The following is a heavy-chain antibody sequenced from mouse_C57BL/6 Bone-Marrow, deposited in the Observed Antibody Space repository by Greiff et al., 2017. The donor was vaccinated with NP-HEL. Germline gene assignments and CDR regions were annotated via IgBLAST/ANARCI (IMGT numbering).Heavy chain of an antibody. Sequence: VKLMESGPELVKPGASVKLSCKASGYTFTSYDINWVKQRPGQGLEWIGWIYPRDGSTKYNEKFKGKATLTVDTSSSTAYMELHSLTSEDSAVYFCAIDYDYDGFAYWGQGTLVTVSA. J-gene: IGHJ3*01. V-gene: IGHV1-85*01. CDR1: GYTFTSYD. CDR2: IYPRDGST. CDR3: AIDYDYDGFAY. D-gene: IGHD2-4*01.